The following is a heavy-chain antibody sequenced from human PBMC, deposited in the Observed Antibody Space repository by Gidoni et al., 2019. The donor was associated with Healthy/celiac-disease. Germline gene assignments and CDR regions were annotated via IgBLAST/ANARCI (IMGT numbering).Heavy chain of an antibody. V-gene: IGHV3-11*01. CDR3: ARSSLWCGFWSGYHEQLGCYFDY. CDR1: GFTFSAYY. D-gene: IGHD3-3*01. J-gene: IGHJ4*02. Sequence: QVQLVESGGGLVKPGGSLRRSCAASGFTFSAYYIRWIPQAPGKGLEWVSYISSSGSTIYYADSVKGRFTISRDNAKNSLYLQMNSLRAEDTAVYYCARSSLWCGFWSGYHEQLGCYFDYWGQGTLVTVSS. CDR2: ISSSGSTI.